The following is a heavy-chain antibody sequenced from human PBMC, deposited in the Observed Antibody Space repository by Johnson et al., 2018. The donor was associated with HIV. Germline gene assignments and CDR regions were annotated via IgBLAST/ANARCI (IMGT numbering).Heavy chain of an antibody. CDR3: AKGRGYDYDALDF. CDR1: AFTFSIND. CDR2: INWNGGST. Sequence: LVESGGGVVQPGGSLRLSCGASAFTFSINDMKWVRQAPEKGLEWVSGINWNGGSTGYADSVKGRFTISRDNAKNSLYLQMSSLRAEDTAVYYCAKGRGYDYDALDFWGQGTMVTVSS. V-gene: IGHV3-20*04. J-gene: IGHJ3*01. D-gene: IGHD5-12*01.